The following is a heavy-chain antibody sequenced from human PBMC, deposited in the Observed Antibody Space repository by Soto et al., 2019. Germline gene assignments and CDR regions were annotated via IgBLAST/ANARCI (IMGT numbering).Heavy chain of an antibody. V-gene: IGHV1-8*02. CDR2: MNPNSGNT. D-gene: IGHD3-3*01. CDR1: GYTFTGYY. Sequence: VKVSCKASGYTFTGYYMHWVRQATGQGLEWMGWMNPNSGNTGYAQKFQGRVTMTRNTSISTAYMELSSLRSEDTAVYYCAREKSGYYDYWGQGTLVTVSS. J-gene: IGHJ4*02. CDR3: AREKSGYYDY.